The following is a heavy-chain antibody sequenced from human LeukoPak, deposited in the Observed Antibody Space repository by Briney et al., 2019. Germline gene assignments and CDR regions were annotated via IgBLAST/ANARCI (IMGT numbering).Heavy chain of an antibody. V-gene: IGHV3-33*01. Sequence: GGSLRLSCAASGFTFSNNGMHWVRQAPGKGLEWVAAIWYDGRNKYYADSVKGRFTISRDNSKNTLYLQMNSLRAEDTALYYCARDPGLGSYYKFSDYWGQGTLVTVSS. J-gene: IGHJ4*02. CDR2: IWYDGRNK. D-gene: IGHD3-10*01. CDR3: ARDPGLGSYYKFSDY. CDR1: GFTFSNNG.